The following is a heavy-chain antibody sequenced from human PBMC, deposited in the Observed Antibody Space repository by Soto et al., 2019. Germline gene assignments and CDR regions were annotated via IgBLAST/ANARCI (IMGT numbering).Heavy chain of an antibody. D-gene: IGHD3-16*01. CDR1: GFTFDDYA. CDR3: AKDINLRLHLGEPEPWGAFDI. Sequence: GGSLRLSCAASGFTFDDYAMHWVRQAPGKGLEWVSGISWNSGSIGYADSVKGRFTISRDNAKNSLYLQMNSLRAEDTALYYCAKDINLRLHLGEPEPWGAFDIWGQGTMVTVSS. J-gene: IGHJ3*02. CDR2: ISWNSGSI. V-gene: IGHV3-9*01.